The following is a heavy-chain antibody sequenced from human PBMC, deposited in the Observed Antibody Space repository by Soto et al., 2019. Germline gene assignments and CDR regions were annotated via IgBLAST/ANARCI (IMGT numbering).Heavy chain of an antibody. J-gene: IGHJ6*02. CDR1: GYTFTTYD. V-gene: IGHV1-3*01. CDR2: SNAANGDT. Sequence: QVQLVQPGAEAKKPGDSVQVSCKASGYTFTTYDLHCVRQAPGERPEGMGWSNAANGDTKDSEKLQGRVTSTRDTSAPTGYMELRCLTSEDTAVYYCGRSGVGATGEILYNAMDVWGQGTTVTVSS. CDR3: GRSGVGATGEILYNAMDV. D-gene: IGHD1-26*01.